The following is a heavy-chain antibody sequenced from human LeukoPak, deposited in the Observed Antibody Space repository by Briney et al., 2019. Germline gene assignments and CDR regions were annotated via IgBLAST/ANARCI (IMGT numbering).Heavy chain of an antibody. J-gene: IGHJ6*02. CDR3: ARGRLQLWSFPLPYNHYAIDV. CDR2: INHSGGT. Sequence: SETLSLTCAVYGGSFSDYSWSWIRQPPGKGLEWIGEINHSGGTNHNPSLMSRVIMSVDTSKNQFSLNVRSVTDADTAVYFCARGRLQLWSFPLPYNHYAIDVWGQGTTVTVSS. CDR1: GGSFSDYS. V-gene: IGHV4-34*01. D-gene: IGHD5-18*01.